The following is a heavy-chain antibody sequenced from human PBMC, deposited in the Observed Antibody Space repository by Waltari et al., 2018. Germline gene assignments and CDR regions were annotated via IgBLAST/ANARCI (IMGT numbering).Heavy chain of an antibody. CDR3: ARGRAADFDY. V-gene: IGHV4-34*01. CDR2: INHSGSS. Sequence: QVQLQQWGAGLLKPSETLSLTCAVYGGSFSGYYWSWIRQPPGKGLDWLGEINHSGSSNYNPSLKSRVTISVDTSKNQFSLKLSSVTAADTAVYYCARGRAADFDYWGQGTLVTVSS. J-gene: IGHJ4*02. D-gene: IGHD6-13*01. CDR1: GGSFSGYY.